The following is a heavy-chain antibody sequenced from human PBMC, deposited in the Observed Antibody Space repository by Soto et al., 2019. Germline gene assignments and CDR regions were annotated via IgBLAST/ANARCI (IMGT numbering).Heavy chain of an antibody. D-gene: IGHD3-22*01. CDR2: IIPIFGTA. CDR3: ARDPAYYYDSSGYYPSVGQLG. CDR1: GGTFSSYA. Sequence: SVKVSCKASGGTFSSYAISWVRQAPGQGLEWMGGIIPIFGTANYAQKFQGRVTITADESTSTAYMELSSLRSEDTAVYYCARDPAYYYDSSGYYPSVGQLGWGLG. J-gene: IGHJ1*01. V-gene: IGHV1-69*13.